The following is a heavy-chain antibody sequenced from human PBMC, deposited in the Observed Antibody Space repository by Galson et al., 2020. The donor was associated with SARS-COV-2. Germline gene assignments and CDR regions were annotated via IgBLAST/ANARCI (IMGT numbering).Heavy chain of an antibody. CDR3: ARQGGRIAAANNLYYFYGMDV. Sequence: KIGESLKISCKGSGSSFTSYWIGWVRQMPGKGLEWMGIIYPGDSDTRYSPSFQGQVTISADKSISTAYLQWSSLKASDTTMYYCARQGGRIAAANNLYYFYGMDVWGQGTTVTVSS. CDR2: IYPGDSDT. V-gene: IGHV5-51*01. D-gene: IGHD6-13*01. J-gene: IGHJ6*02. CDR1: GSSFTSYW.